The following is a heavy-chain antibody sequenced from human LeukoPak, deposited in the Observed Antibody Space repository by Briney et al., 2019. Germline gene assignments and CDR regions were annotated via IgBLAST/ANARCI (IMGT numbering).Heavy chain of an antibody. D-gene: IGHD3-9*01. CDR1: GFTFMSYA. V-gene: IGHV3-30*02. J-gene: IGHJ4*02. Sequence: GSLLLSCVAAGFTFMSYAMHWGRQTPGKGLEGVAFIRYDGSNKYYADSVKGRFTISRDNAKNSLYLQMNSLRAEDTAVYYCARDLHLVYFDWFDYWGQGTLVTVSS. CDR2: IRYDGSNK. CDR3: ARDLHLVYFDWFDY.